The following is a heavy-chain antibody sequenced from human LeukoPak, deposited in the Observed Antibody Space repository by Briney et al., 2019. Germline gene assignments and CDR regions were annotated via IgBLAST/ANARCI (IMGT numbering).Heavy chain of an antibody. Sequence: PGGSLRLSCAASGFTFSSYAMSWVRQAPGKGLEWVSSISGSGGSTYYADSVKGRFTISRDNSKNTLYLQMNSLRAEDTAVYYCARDEYHRGYSSSSFSGYWGQGTLVTVSS. J-gene: IGHJ4*02. D-gene: IGHD6-6*01. CDR2: ISGSGGST. CDR1: GFTFSSYA. V-gene: IGHV3-23*01. CDR3: ARDEYHRGYSSSSFSGY.